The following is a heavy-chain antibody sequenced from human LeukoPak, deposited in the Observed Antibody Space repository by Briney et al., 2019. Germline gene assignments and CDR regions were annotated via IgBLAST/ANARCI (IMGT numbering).Heavy chain of an antibody. D-gene: IGHD2-2*01. CDR3: AREDIVVVPAAPSFDYYYMDV. CDR2: IYTSGST. J-gene: IGHJ6*03. V-gene: IGHV4-61*02. CDR1: GGSISSGSYY. Sequence: SETLSLTCTVSGGSISSGSYYWSWIRQPAGKVLEWIGRIYTSGSTNYNPSLKSRVTISVDTSKNQFSLKLSSVTAADTAVYYCAREDIVVVPAAPSFDYYYMDVWGKGTTVTISS.